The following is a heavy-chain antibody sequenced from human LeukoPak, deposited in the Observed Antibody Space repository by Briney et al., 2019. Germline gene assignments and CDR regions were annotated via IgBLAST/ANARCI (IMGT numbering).Heavy chain of an antibody. CDR3: ARGDLLTGYHNAFDI. CDR1: GGSISSGSYY. D-gene: IGHD3-9*01. CDR2: IYTSGST. J-gene: IGHJ3*02. V-gene: IGHV4-61*02. Sequence: SETLSLTCTVSGGSISSGSYYWSWIRQPAGKGLEWIGRIYTSGSTNYNPSLKSRVTISVDTSKNQFSLKLSSVTAADTAVYYCARGDLLTGYHNAFDIWGQGTMVTVSS.